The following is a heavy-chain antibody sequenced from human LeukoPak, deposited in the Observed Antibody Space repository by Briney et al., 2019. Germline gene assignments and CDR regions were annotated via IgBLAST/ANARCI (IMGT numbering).Heavy chain of an antibody. CDR2: IYPGDSDT. V-gene: IGHV5-51*01. Sequence: ESLKISCKGSGYSFTSYWIGWVRQMPGKGLEWMGIIYPGDSDTRYSPSFQGQVTISAAKSISTAYLQWSSLKASDTAMYYCARHGRGIAAAGTYYYYYGMDVWGQGTTVTVSS. J-gene: IGHJ6*02. D-gene: IGHD6-13*01. CDR1: GYSFTSYW. CDR3: ARHGRGIAAAGTYYYYYGMDV.